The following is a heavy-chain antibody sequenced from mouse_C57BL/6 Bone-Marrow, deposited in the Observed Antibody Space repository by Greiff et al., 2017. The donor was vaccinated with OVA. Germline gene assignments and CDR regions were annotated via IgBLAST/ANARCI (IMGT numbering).Heavy chain of an antibody. J-gene: IGHJ1*03. CDR2: INPSNGGT. CDR3: ARKGDYYGSSPWYFDV. CDR1: GYTFTSYW. V-gene: IGHV1-53*01. Sequence: QVHVKQPGTELVKPGASVKLFCKASGYTFTSYWMPRVKPKPGPGLEWVGNINPSNGGTNYNEKFKSKATLTVDKSSSTAYMQLSSLTYEDSAVYYCARKGDYYGSSPWYFDVWGTGTTVTVSS. D-gene: IGHD1-1*01.